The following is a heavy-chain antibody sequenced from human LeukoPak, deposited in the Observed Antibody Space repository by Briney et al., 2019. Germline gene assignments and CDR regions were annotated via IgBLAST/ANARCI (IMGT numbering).Heavy chain of an antibody. V-gene: IGHV3-23*01. J-gene: IGHJ4*02. CDR1: GFTFSSYW. CDR3: AKVRAYDFWSGYGGYYYFDY. CDR2: ISGSGGST. Sequence: GGSLRLSCAASGFTFSSYWMSWVRQAPGKGLEWVSAISGSGGSTYYADSVKGRFTISRDNSKNTLYLQMNSLRAEDTAVYYCAKVRAYDFWSGYGGYYYFDYWGQGTLVTVSS. D-gene: IGHD3-3*01.